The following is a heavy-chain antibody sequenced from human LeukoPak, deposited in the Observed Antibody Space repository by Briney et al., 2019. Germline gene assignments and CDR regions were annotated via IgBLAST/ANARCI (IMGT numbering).Heavy chain of an antibody. CDR1: GYSISSGYY. CDR2: IYHGGST. CDR3: ARGEYSSSSLDY. D-gene: IGHD6-6*01. V-gene: IGHV4-38-2*02. J-gene: IGHJ4*02. Sequence: SETLSLTCTVSGYSISSGYYWGWIRQPPGKGLEWIGSIYHGGSTYYNPSLKSRVTISVDTSKNQFSLKLSSVTAADTAVYYCARGEYSSSSLDYWGQGTLVTVSS.